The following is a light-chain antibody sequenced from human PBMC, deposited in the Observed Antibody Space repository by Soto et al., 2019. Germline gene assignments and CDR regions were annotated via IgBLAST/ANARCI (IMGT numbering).Light chain of an antibody. CDR1: QGISSY. CDR3: QQLNGYQLT. J-gene: IGKJ4*01. Sequence: IHLTQSPSSLSASLGDRVTITCRASQGISSYLAWYQQKPGRAPKLLIHTASTLHSGVPSRFSGSGSGTDFTLTISSLQPEDFATYYCQQLNGYQLTFGGGTNVEIK. CDR2: TAS. V-gene: IGKV1-9*01.